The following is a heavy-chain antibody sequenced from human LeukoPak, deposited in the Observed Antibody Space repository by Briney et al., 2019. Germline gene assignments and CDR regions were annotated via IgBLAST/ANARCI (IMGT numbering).Heavy chain of an antibody. CDR2: ISVSGGGT. D-gene: IGHD6-13*01. J-gene: IGHJ4*02. CDR1: GFTFSSYA. CDR3: ARDTSSWFPDY. V-gene: IGHV3-23*01. Sequence: GRSLRLSCAASGFTFSSYAMTWVRQAPGQGLEWVSGISVSGGGTYYPDSVKGRFTISRDTSKSTRYLQMNSLRAEDTAVYYCARDTSSWFPDYWGQGTLVTVSS.